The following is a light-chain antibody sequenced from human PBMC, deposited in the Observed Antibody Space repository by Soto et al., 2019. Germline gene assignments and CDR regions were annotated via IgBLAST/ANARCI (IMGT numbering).Light chain of an antibody. CDR2: AAS. Sequence: DIQMTQSPSSLSASVGDRVTITCRASQSISSYLNWYQQKPGKAPKLLIYAASILQSGVPSRFSGSGSGTDFTLTIRSLQPEDFATYYCHPSYSTPLTFGGGTKVEIE. V-gene: IGKV1-39*01. CDR1: QSISSY. J-gene: IGKJ4*01. CDR3: HPSYSTPLT.